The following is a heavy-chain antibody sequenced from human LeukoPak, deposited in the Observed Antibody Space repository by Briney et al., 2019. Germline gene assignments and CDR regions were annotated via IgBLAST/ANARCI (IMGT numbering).Heavy chain of an antibody. V-gene: IGHV4-61*08. Sequence: SETLSLTCTVSGGSVSSGGYYWSWIRQPPGKGLEWIGYIYYSGSAKYNPSLKSRVTISVDTSKNQFSLKLTSVTAADTAVYYCARGFGDWGLSWFDPWAREPWSPSPQ. CDR2: IYYSGSA. CDR1: GGSVSSGGYY. CDR3: ARGFGDWGLSWFDP. D-gene: IGHD3-10*01. J-gene: IGHJ5*02.